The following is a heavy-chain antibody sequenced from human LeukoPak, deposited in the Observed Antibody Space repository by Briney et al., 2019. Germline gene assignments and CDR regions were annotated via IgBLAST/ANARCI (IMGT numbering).Heavy chain of an antibody. CDR3: ARWAATMAGGAHYYYYGMDV. V-gene: IGHV1-69*13. CDR2: IIPIFGTA. J-gene: IGHJ6*04. Sequence: SVKVSCKASGCTFSSYAISWVRQAPGQGLEWRGGIIPIFGTANYAQKFQGRVTITADESTSTAYMELSSLRSEDTAVYYCARWAATMAGGAHYYYYGMDVWGKGTTVTVSS. CDR1: GCTFSSYA. D-gene: IGHD5-12*01.